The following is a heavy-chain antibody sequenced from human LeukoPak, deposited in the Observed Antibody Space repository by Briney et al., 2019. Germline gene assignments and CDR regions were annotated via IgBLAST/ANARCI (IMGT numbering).Heavy chain of an antibody. CDR2: ISYDGSNK. CDR3: ARAYSGWYVGALDY. Sequence: GGSLRLSCAASGFTFSSYAMHWVRQAPGKGLEWVAVISYDGSNKYYADSVKGRFTISRDNSKNTLYLQMNSLRAEDTAVYYCARAYSGWYVGALDYWGQGTLVTVFS. D-gene: IGHD6-19*01. CDR1: GFTFSSYA. J-gene: IGHJ4*02. V-gene: IGHV3-30-3*01.